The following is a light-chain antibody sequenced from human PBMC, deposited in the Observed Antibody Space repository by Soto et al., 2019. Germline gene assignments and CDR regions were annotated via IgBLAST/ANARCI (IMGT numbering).Light chain of an antibody. J-gene: IGLJ2*01. CDR2: SSN. CDR1: SSNIGSNT. Sequence: QSVLTQPPSASGTPGQRVTISFSGSSSNIGSNTVNWYRQLPGTAPKLLIYSSNQRPSGVPDRFSGSKSGTSASLAISGLQSEDEADYYCAAWDDSLNGVIFGGGTKVTVL. CDR3: AAWDDSLNGVI. V-gene: IGLV1-44*01.